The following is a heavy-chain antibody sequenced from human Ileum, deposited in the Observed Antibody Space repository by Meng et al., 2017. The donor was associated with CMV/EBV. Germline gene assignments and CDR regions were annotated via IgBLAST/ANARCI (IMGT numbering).Heavy chain of an antibody. CDR3: ARGYYYFDY. D-gene: IGHD3-22*01. CDR2: INSGGT. V-gene: IGHV1-2*02. Sequence: QLVQSGAEVKKPGASVKVSCKASGFTFTAYYLHWVRQAPGQGLEWMGWINSGGTNYAQKFQGRVTMTRDTSITTAYMELSSLRSDDTAVYFCARGYYYFDYWGQGTLVTVSS. CDR1: GFTFTAYY. J-gene: IGHJ4*02.